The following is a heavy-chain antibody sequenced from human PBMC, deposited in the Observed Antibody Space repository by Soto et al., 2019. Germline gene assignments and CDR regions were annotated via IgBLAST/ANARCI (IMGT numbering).Heavy chain of an antibody. D-gene: IGHD2-8*01. CDR2: IYYSGST. V-gene: IGHV4-31*03. CDR1: GGSISSGGYY. Sequence: VYTSETLSLTCTVSGGSISSGGYYWSWIRQHPGKGLEWIGYIYYSGSTYYNPSLKSRVTISVDTSKNQFSLKLSSVTAADTAMYYCARHHTLLGYCTNGVCPYVNWGQATLVTVSS. J-gene: IGHJ4*02. CDR3: ARHHTLLGYCTNGVCPYVN.